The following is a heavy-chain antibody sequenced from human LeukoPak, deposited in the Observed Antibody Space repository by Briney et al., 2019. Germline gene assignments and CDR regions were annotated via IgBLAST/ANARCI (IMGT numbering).Heavy chain of an antibody. CDR1: GGSISSYY. Sequence: SETLSLTCTVSGGSISSYYWSWIRQPPGKGLEWIGYIYYSGSTNYNPSLKSRVTISVDTSKNQFSLKLSSVTAADTAVYYCARDRDYYGSGSSKYNWFDPWGQGTLVTVSS. CDR2: IYYSGST. J-gene: IGHJ5*02. D-gene: IGHD3-10*01. V-gene: IGHV4-59*01. CDR3: ARDRDYYGSGSSKYNWFDP.